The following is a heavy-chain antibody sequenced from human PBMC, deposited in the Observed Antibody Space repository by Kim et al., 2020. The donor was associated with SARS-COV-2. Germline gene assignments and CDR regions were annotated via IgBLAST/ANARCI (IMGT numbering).Heavy chain of an antibody. Sequence: KGRFTISRDNSKNTLYLQMNSLRAEDTAVYYCATGVAAAKYNPYYYGMDVWGQGTTVTVSS. J-gene: IGHJ6*02. V-gene: IGHV3-66*01. D-gene: IGHD6-13*01. CDR3: ATGVAAAKYNPYYYGMDV.